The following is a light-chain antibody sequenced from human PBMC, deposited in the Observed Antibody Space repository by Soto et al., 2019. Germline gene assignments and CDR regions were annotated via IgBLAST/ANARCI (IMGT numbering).Light chain of an antibody. CDR2: DVS. CDR1: SSDVGGYNY. CDR3: CSYAGSYTLVV. J-gene: IGLJ2*01. V-gene: IGLV2-11*01. Sequence: QSVLTQPRSVSGSPGQSVTISCTGTSSDVGGYNYVSWYQQHPGKAPKLMIYDVSKRPSGVPDRFSGSKSGNTASLTISGLQADDEADYYCCSYAGSYTLVVFGGGTKVTVL.